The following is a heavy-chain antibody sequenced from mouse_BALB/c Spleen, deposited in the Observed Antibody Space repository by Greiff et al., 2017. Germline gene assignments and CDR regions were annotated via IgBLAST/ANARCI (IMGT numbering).Heavy chain of an antibody. D-gene: IGHD2-1*01. Sequence: VASGGGFVQPGGSRKLSCAASGFTFSSFGMHWVRQAPGKGLEWVAYISSGSSTIYYADKVKGRFTISRDNPKNTLFLQMTSLRSEDTAMYYCARDGNYWFAYWGQGTLVTVSA. J-gene: IGHJ3*01. CDR3: ARDGNYWFAY. CDR2: ISSGSSTI. CDR1: GFTFSSFG. V-gene: IGHV5-17*02.